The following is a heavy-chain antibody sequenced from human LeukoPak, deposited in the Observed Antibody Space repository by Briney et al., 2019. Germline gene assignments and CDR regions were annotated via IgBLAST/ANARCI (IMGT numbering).Heavy chain of an antibody. CDR1: GFTYHNYA. V-gene: IGHV3-23*01. CDR2: ISYRCGTT. Sequence: SLRLPHAASGFTYHNYAMSWVLDAPRKGLEYGTAISYRCGTTYYAESVKDHYTTYRDNSKNTLFLPMNSLRADDTAVYYCAKNYGTSRPFYDYWGQGIVVTVPS. J-gene: IGHJ4*02. CDR3: AKNYGTSRPFYDY. D-gene: IGHD4-17*01.